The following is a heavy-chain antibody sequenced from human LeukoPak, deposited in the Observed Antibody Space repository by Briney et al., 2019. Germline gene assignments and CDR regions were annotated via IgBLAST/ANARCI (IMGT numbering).Heavy chain of an antibody. CDR3: ARESDAFDI. Sequence: SETLSLTCTVSGGSISNYYWTWVRQPPGKGLEWIGYTFYTGSTNYNPSLKSRVTMSVDTSKNQFSLKLSSVTAADTAVYYCARESDAFDIWGQGTMVTVSS. CDR2: TFYTGST. J-gene: IGHJ3*02. V-gene: IGHV4-59*12. CDR1: GGSISNYY.